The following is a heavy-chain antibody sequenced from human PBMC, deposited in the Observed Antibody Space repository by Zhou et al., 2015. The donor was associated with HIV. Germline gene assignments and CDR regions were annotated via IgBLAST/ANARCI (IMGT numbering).Heavy chain of an antibody. D-gene: IGHD5-18*01. Sequence: QVQLVQSGAEVKKPGASVKVSCKASGYTFTSYGISWVRQAPGQGLEWMGWISAYNDNTKYAQKLQGRVTMTTDTSTSTAYMELRSLRSDDTAVYYCASCAPQRGYSYGYFDYWGQGTLVTVSS. J-gene: IGHJ4*02. V-gene: IGHV1-18*01. CDR1: GYTFTSYG. CDR3: ASCAPQRGYSYGYFDY. CDR2: ISAYNDNT.